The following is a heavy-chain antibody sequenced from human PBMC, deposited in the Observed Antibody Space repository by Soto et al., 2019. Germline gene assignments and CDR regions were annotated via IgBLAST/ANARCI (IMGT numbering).Heavy chain of an antibody. Sequence: QVTLKESGPVLVKPTETLTLTCTVSGFSLSHIRVAVGWIRQPPGKALEWLAHVFSNDAKSYSPSLKGRLTISRDTFRSQVVLTMTNVDPVDTATYFCARIERYSTYEYFDFWGQGTLVTVSS. CDR2: VFSNDAK. CDR3: ARIERYSTYEYFDF. V-gene: IGHV2-26*01. J-gene: IGHJ4*02. D-gene: IGHD5-12*01. CDR1: GFSLSHIRVA.